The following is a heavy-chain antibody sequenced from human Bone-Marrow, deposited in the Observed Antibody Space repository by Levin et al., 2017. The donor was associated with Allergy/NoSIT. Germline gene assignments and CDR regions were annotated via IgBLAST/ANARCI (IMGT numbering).Heavy chain of an antibody. Sequence: SQTLSLPCHVSGGSITSTIHYWVWIRQSPGKGLEWIGSISYSGNTYYKSSLRSRVTMSVDTSNNHFSLKLTSVNAADPAIYYCARSRLDHFDYWGQGRLVTVSS. CDR1: GGSITSTIHY. V-gene: IGHV4-39*02. J-gene: IGHJ4*02. CDR3: ARSRLDHFDY. D-gene: IGHD1-1*01. CDR2: ISYSGNT.